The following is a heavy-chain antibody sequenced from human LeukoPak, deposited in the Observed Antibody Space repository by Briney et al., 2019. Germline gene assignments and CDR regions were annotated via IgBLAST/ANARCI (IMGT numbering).Heavy chain of an antibody. D-gene: IGHD1-26*01. CDR3: ARERGGSYSNFDY. CDR2: INHSGST. Sequence: PSETLSLTCAVYGGSFSGYYWSWIRQPPGKGLEWIGEINHSGSTNYNPSLKSRVTISVDTSKNQFSLKLSSVTAADTAVYYCARERGGSYSNFDYWGQGTLVTVSS. J-gene: IGHJ4*02. CDR1: GGSFSGYY. V-gene: IGHV4-34*01.